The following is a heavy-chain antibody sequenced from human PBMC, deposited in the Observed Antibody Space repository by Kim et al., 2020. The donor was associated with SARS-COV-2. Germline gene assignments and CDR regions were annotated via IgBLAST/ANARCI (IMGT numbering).Heavy chain of an antibody. Sequence: GGSLRLSCGASGFTFTNYWLSWVRQAPGKGLEWVANIKQDGSVKSYVDSVKGRFTISRDNAGSSIYLQMNSLRTEDTAGYYCAREGTGGFDFWGQGTLVT. D-gene: IGHD2-8*02. V-gene: IGHV3-7*01. J-gene: IGHJ4*02. CDR1: GFTFTNYW. CDR3: AREGTGGFDF. CDR2: IKQDGSVK.